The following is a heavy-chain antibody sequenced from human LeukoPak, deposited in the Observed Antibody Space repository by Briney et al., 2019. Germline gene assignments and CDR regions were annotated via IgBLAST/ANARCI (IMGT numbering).Heavy chain of an antibody. CDR1: GFTFSDYY. CDR2: ISSSGSTI. J-gene: IGHJ6*02. CDR3: ARAPHYGIFGVVIIGRYGMDV. D-gene: IGHD3-3*01. Sequence: PGGSLRLSCAASGFTFSDYYMSWIRQAPGKGLEWVSYISSSGSTIYYADPVKGRFTISRDNAKNSLYLQMNSLRAEDTAVYYCARAPHYGIFGVVIIGRYGMDVWGQGTTVTVSS. V-gene: IGHV3-11*04.